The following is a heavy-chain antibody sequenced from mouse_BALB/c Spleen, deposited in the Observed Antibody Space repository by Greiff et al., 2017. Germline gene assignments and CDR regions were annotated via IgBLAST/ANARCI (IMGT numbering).Heavy chain of an antibody. CDR3: VRQLTGRGYYFDY. Sequence: EVKVVESGGGLVQPKGSLKLSCAASGFTFNTYAMNWVRQAPGKGLEWVARIRSKSNNYATYYADSVKDRFTISRDDSQSMLYLQMNNLKTEDTAMYYCVRQLTGRGYYFDYWGQGTTLTVSS. V-gene: IGHV10-1*02. J-gene: IGHJ2*01. D-gene: IGHD4-1*01. CDR1: GFTFNTYA. CDR2: IRSKSNNYAT.